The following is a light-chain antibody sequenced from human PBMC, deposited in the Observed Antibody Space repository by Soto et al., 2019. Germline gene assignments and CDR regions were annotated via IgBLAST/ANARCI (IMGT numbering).Light chain of an antibody. V-gene: IGLV1-47*02. CDR2: TGN. Sequence: QSVLTQPPSASGAPGQRVTISCSGSSSNIGSDYFYWYQQRPGTAPKLLIYTGNLRPSGVPDRFSGSKSGTSGSLAISGLRSEDEADYYCAAWDESLNSVVFGGGTKVTVL. CDR1: SSNIGSDY. J-gene: IGLJ2*01. CDR3: AAWDESLNSVV.